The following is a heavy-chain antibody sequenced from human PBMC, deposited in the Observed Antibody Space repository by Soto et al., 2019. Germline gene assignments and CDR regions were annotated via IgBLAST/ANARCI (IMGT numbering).Heavy chain of an antibody. Sequence: QVQLVQSGAEVKKPGSSVKVSCKASGGTFDNYAITWVRQAPGQGLEWMGGIIPMLDSANYAEKFQDRVTITADEDTSTACMGVSSLRSEDTAMYYCARTYHYASGGKTYFYYGMDVWGQGTTVTVSS. V-gene: IGHV1-69*12. J-gene: IGHJ6*02. D-gene: IGHD3-22*01. CDR3: ARTYHYASGGKTYFYYGMDV. CDR1: GGTFDNYA. CDR2: IIPMLDSA.